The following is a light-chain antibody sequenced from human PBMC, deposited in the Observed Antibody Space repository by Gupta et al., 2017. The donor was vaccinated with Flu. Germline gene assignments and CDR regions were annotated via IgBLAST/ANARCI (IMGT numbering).Light chain of an antibody. CDR2: RNN. J-gene: IGLJ3*02. CDR1: NSNIGRNY. V-gene: IGLV1-47*01. CDR3: AAWDDSLSGQGV. Sequence: QSVLTQPPSASGTPGQRVTISCSGSNSNIGRNYVYWYQQVPGTAPKVLICRNNERPSGVPDRFSGSKSGTSASLTISGLRSEDEADYYCAAWDDSLSGQGVFGGGTKLTVL.